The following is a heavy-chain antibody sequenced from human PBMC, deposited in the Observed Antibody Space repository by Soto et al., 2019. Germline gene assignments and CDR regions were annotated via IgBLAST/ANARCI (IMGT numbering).Heavy chain of an antibody. CDR1: GFSISATGVG. CDR3: AHSGLYYGPALFDF. D-gene: IGHD3-10*01. V-gene: IGHV2-5*01. J-gene: IGHJ4*01. Sequence: QITLKESGPTLVKPTQTLTLTCSFSGFSISATGVGLGWIRQPPGKALEWLALIYWNDEKFYTPSLKNTLTISKENSKNQVVLTMTNVDPVDTATYFCAHSGLYYGPALFDFWGQGTLVTVSS. CDR2: IYWNDEK.